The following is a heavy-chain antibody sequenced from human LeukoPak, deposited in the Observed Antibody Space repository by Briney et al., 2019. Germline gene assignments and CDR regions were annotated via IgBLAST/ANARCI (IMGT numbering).Heavy chain of an antibody. CDR3: ARDRLTSGSYFFDY. Sequence: PGGSLRLSCAASAFTFSDYSMNWVRQAPGEGLERISYISGRSSTIYYADSVRGRFTISRDNAKNSMYLQMNSLRAEDTAVYYCARDRLTSGSYFFDYWGQGTLVTVSS. CDR2: ISGRSSTI. V-gene: IGHV3-48*01. D-gene: IGHD1-26*01. J-gene: IGHJ4*02. CDR1: AFTFSDYS.